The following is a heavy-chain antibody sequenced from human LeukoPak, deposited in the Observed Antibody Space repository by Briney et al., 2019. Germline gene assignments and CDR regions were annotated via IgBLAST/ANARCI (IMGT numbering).Heavy chain of an antibody. CDR3: ARVYSSSRHWFDP. V-gene: IGHV4-38-2*02. Sequence: SETLSLTCTVSGYSISSGYYWGWIRQPPGKGLEWIGSIYHSGSTYYNPSLKSRVTISVDTSKNQFSLKLSSVTAADTAVYYCARVYSSSRHWFDPWGQGTLVTVSS. CDR1: GYSISSGYY. J-gene: IGHJ5*02. CDR2: IYHSGST. D-gene: IGHD6-13*01.